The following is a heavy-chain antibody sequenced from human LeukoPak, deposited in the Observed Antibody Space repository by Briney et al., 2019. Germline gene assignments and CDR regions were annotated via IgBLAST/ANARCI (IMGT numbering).Heavy chain of an antibody. CDR2: ISGSGAGT. CDR1: GFTFSSYA. CDR3: ATNTSSWSFDY. D-gene: IGHD6-13*01. Sequence: GGSLRLSCAASGFTFSSYAMSWVRQAPGKGLEWVSAISGSGAGTYYADSVKGRFTISRDNSKNTLYLQMHSLRAEDTAVYYCATNTSSWSFDYWGQGTLVTVPS. V-gene: IGHV3-23*01. J-gene: IGHJ4*02.